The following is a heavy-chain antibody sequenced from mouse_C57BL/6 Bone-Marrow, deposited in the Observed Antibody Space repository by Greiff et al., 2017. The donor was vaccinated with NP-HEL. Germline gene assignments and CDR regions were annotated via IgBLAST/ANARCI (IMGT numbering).Heavy chain of an antibody. V-gene: IGHV1-55*01. CDR3: ARGGNAWFAY. Sequence: QVQLQQPGAELVKPGASVKMSCKASGYTFTSYWITWVKPRPGQGLEWIGALYPGSGSTNYNEKFKSKATLTVDTSSSTAYMQLSSLTSEDSAVYYCARGGNAWFAYWGQGTLVTVSA. D-gene: IGHD2-1*01. CDR2: LYPGSGST. J-gene: IGHJ3*01. CDR1: GYTFTSYW.